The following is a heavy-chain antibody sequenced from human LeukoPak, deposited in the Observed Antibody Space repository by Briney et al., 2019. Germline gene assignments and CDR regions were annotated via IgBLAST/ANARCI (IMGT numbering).Heavy chain of an antibody. J-gene: IGHJ4*02. CDR1: GYTFTGYY. V-gene: IGHV1-2*02. D-gene: IGHD2-15*01. Sequence: ASVKVSCMASGYTFTGYYMFWVRQAPGQGLEWMGWINPNTGATKYAQNFQGRVTLTRDTSIRTTFMELSSLRSDDTAFYYRARDERFCNGDDHYPDLGYWGQGTLVTVSS. CDR2: INPNTGAT. CDR3: ARDERFCNGDDHYPDLGY.